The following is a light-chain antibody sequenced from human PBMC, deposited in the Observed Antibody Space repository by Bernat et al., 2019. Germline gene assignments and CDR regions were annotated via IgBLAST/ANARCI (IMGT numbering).Light chain of an antibody. CDR1: IDNVGYQG. V-gene: IGLV10-54*01. CDR2: RNN. Sequence: QAGLTQPPSMSKGLRQTATLTCTGNIDNVGYQGAAWLQQHQGHPPKLLSYRNNLRPSGISERFSAARSGNTASLTITGLQPEDEAEYYCSAWDASLSAWVFGGGTKLTVL. J-gene: IGLJ3*02. CDR3: SAWDASLSAWV.